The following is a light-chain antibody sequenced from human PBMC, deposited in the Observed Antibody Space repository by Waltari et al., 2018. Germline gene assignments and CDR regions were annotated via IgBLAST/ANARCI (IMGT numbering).Light chain of an antibody. CDR1: QSVSSNY. CDR3: QQYGSSPVT. CDR2: GAS. J-gene: IGKJ5*01. V-gene: IGKV3-20*01. Sequence: EIVLTQSPGTLSLSPGERATLSCRASQSVSSNYLAWYQQKPGQAPRLLINGASTRATGIPDRFSGSGSGTDFTLTISRLEPEDFVVYYCQQYGSSPVTFGKGTRVEI.